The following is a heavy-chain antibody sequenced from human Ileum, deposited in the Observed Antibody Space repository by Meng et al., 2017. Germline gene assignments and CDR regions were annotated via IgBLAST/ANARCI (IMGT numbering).Heavy chain of an antibody. CDR2: TYYSGTT. J-gene: IGHJ4*02. Sequence: QVQLQVSGPGLVKPSETLSRTCTVTGGSISGSYWSWIRQFPGKGPEWIGYTYYSGTTNYNPSLRGRVTMSVDTSRAQFSLKLTSVTAADTAIYYCARGKAIPDFWGQGTLVTVSS. CDR1: GGSISGSY. V-gene: IGHV4-59*08. D-gene: IGHD2-2*02. CDR3: ARGKAIPDF.